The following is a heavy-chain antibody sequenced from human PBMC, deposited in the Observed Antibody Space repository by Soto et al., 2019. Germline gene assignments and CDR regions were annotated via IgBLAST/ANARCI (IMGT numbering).Heavy chain of an antibody. CDR1: GYTFTSYG. CDR3: ARDSFLVGARTPSFDY. D-gene: IGHD1-26*01. Sequence: QVQLVQSGAEVKKPGASVKVSCKASGYTFTSYGIIWVRQAPGQGLEWMGWISAYNGNTNYAQKLQGRVTMTTDTSTSTAYMELRSLRSDDTAVYYCARDSFLVGARTPSFDYWGQGTLVTVSS. J-gene: IGHJ4*02. V-gene: IGHV1-18*01. CDR2: ISAYNGNT.